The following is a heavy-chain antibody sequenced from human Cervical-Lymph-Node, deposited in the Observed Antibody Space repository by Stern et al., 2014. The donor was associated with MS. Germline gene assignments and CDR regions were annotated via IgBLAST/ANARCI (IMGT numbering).Heavy chain of an antibody. Sequence: VQLVESGAEVKKPGSSVKVSCKASGGTFSSQAINWVRQAPGQGLEWVGGIIPSFGTPNYAQRVQDRVTITADASTGTAYMDLSSLRSEDTAVYYCATPSAVTVGGMDVWGQGTTVTVSS. CDR1: GGTFSSQA. J-gene: IGHJ6*02. D-gene: IGHD2-21*02. V-gene: IGHV1-69*01. CDR2: IIPSFGTP. CDR3: ATPSAVTVGGMDV.